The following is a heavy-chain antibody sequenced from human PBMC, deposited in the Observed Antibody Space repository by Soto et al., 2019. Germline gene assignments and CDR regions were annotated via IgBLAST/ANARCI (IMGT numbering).Heavy chain of an antibody. CDR2: IIPIFGTA. CDR3: AVADDSSPVDP. V-gene: IGHV1-69*12. D-gene: IGHD6-13*01. Sequence: QVQLVQSGAEVKKPGYSVKVSCKASGGTFSSYSISWVRQAPGQGLEWMGGIIPIFGTANYAQKFQGRVTITADESTSTAYMELSSLRSEDTAVDYCAVADDSSPVDPLGQGTLVNVSS. J-gene: IGHJ5*02. CDR1: GGTFSSYS.